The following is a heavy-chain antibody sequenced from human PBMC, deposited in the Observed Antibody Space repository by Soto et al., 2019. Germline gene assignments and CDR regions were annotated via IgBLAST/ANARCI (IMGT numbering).Heavy chain of an antibody. CDR2: ISYDGSNK. D-gene: IGHD3-10*01. V-gene: IGHV3-30*18. Sequence: QVQLVESGGGVVQPGRSLRLSCAASGFTFSSYGMHWVRQAPGKGLEWVAVISYDGSNKYYADSVKGRFTISRDNSKNRLYLQMNSLRDEDTAVYYCAKDRLLWFGELSKHGMDVWGQGTTVTVSS. J-gene: IGHJ6*02. CDR3: AKDRLLWFGELSKHGMDV. CDR1: GFTFSSYG.